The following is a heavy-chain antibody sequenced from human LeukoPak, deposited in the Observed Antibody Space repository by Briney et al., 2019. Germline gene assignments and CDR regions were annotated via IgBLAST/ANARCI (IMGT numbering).Heavy chain of an antibody. CDR1: GGSMSSGGYD. J-gene: IGHJ4*02. CDR2: IYYSGST. V-gene: IGHV4-31*01. Sequence: TLXLTXTXSGGSMSSGGYDWSWLRQHPGKGLEWIVYIYYSGSTYYNRALKSQITISVDTSKNQFSLKLSSVTAADTAVYYCARGPLGDFLDYWGQGTLVTVSS. D-gene: IGHD3-3*01. CDR3: ARGPLGDFLDY.